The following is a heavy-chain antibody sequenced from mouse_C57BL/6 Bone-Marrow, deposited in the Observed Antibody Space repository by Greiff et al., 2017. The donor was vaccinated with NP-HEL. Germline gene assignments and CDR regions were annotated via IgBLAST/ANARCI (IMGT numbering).Heavy chain of an antibody. Sequence: VQGVESGAELVRPGASVKLSCKASGYTFTDYYINWVKQRPGQGLEWIARIYPGSGNTYYNEKFKGKATLTAEKSSSTAYMQLSSLTSEDSAVYFCARGWSWLAYWGQGTLVTVSA. CDR3: ARGWSWLAY. J-gene: IGHJ3*01. D-gene: IGHD2-3*01. CDR1: GYTFTDYY. CDR2: IYPGSGNT. V-gene: IGHV1-76*01.